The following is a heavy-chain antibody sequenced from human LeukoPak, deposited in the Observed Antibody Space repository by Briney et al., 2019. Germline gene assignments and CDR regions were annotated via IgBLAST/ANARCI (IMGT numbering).Heavy chain of an antibody. CDR2: ISPYNGHT. V-gene: IGHV1-18*01. CDR3: ARDLGATTVTPFDS. D-gene: IGHD4-17*01. Sequence: ASVKVSCKASGYTFTNFGISWVRQAPGQGLGWMGWISPYNGHTNYAQKFLGRVTMTTDTSTTTAYLELWSLRSDDTALYYCARDLGATTVTPFDSWGQGTLVTVSS. J-gene: IGHJ4*02. CDR1: GYTFTNFG.